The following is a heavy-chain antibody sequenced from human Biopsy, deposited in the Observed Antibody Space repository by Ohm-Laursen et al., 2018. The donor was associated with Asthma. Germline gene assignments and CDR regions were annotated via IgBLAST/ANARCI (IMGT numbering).Heavy chain of an antibody. CDR2: IHRNGDT. J-gene: IGHJ4*02. D-gene: IGHD2-21*02. CDR3: ARGWNCGGDCYSLDS. CDR1: GDSIDSGDYS. Sequence: SQTLSLTCAVSGDSIDSGDYSWTWIRQSPGVGLEWIGYIHRNGDTYYNPTLKNRVTISIDRSKNQFSLRLRSVTAADTAVYYCARGWNCGGDCYSLDSWGQGTLVTVSS. V-gene: IGHV4-30-2*06.